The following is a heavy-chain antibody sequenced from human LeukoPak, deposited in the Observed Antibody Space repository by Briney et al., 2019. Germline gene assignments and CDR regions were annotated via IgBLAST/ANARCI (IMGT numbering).Heavy chain of an antibody. J-gene: IGHJ4*02. CDR2: IIPIFGTA. Sequence: ASVKVSCKASGGTFSSYAISWVRQAPGQGLEWMGGIIPIFGTANYAQKFQGRVTITADESTSTAYMELSSLRSEDTAVYYCATGQDYYGSGSYSHFDYWGQGTLVTVSS. D-gene: IGHD3-10*01. CDR3: ATGQDYYGSGSYSHFDY. V-gene: IGHV1-69*13. CDR1: GGTFSSYA.